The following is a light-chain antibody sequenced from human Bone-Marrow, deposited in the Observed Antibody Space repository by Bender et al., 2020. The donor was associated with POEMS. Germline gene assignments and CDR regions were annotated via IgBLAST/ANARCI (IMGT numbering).Light chain of an antibody. Sequence: QSVLTQPPSVPGAPGQRVTISCTGSSSNTGSGYDINWYQHLPGTAPKLLIYGYNNRPSGVPDRFSASKSGTSASLAITGLQAEDEGDYYCQSYDNSLGGWVFGGGTKLTVL. CDR2: GYN. CDR3: QSYDNSLGGWV. V-gene: IGLV1-40*01. J-gene: IGLJ3*02. CDR1: SSNTGSGYD.